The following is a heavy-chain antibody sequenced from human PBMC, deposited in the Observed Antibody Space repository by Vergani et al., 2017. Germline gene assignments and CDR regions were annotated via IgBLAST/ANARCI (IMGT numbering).Heavy chain of an antibody. J-gene: IGHJ4*02. V-gene: IGHV4-34*01. Sequence: QVQLQQWGAGLLKPSETLSLTCAVYGGSFSGYYWSWIRQPPGKGLEWIGEINHSGSTNYNPSLKSRVTISVDTSKNQFSLKLSSVTAADTAVYYCAGEKNGSGYFWGQGTLVTVSS. CDR3: AGEKNGSGYF. CDR2: INHSGST. CDR1: GGSFSGYY. D-gene: IGHD3-10*01.